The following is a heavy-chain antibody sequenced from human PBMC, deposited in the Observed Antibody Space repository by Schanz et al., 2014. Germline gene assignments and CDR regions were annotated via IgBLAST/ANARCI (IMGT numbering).Heavy chain of an antibody. V-gene: IGHV1-69*04. J-gene: IGHJ4*02. CDR3: ATDQSPSSTSAEVSYFDY. CDR1: GGTFSTYA. Sequence: QVQLVQSGAEVKKPGSSMKVSCKASGGTFSTYAINWLRQAPGQGLEWMGRIIPILGIANYAQKFQGRVTITADISTSTAYMKLSALRSEDTVIYDCATDQSPSSTSAEVSYFDYWGQGALVIVSA. D-gene: IGHD6-6*01. CDR2: IIPILGIA.